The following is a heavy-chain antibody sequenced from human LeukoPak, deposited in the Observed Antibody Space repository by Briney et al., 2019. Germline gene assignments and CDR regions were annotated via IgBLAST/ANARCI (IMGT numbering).Heavy chain of an antibody. V-gene: IGHV3-48*03. CDR3: ARDTLLYADSPDAFDM. J-gene: IGHJ3*02. Sequence: GGSLRLSCAASGFTFSSYEMNWVRQAPGKGLEWVSYISSSGSTIYYADSVKGRFTSSRDNAKKSLYLQMNSLRDEDTAVYYCARDTLLYADSPDAFDMWGQGTMVTVSS. CDR2: ISSSGSTI. D-gene: IGHD4-17*01. CDR1: GFTFSSYE.